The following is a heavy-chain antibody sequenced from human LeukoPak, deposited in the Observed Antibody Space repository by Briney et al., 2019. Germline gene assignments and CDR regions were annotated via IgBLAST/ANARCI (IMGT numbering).Heavy chain of an antibody. CDR3: ARGQMERYYYDSSGYGYFDY. CDR2: INPSGGST. J-gene: IGHJ4*02. Sequence: ASVKVSCKSSGYTFTSYYMHWVRQAPGQGLEWMGIINPSGGSTSYAQKFQGRVTMTRDMSTSTVYMELSSLRSEDTAVYYCARGQMERYYYDSSGYGYFDYWGQGTLVTVSS. V-gene: IGHV1-46*01. CDR1: GYTFTSYY. D-gene: IGHD3-22*01.